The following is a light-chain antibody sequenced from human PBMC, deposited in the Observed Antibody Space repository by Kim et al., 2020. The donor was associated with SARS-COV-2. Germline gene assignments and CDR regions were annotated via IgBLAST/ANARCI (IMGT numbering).Light chain of an antibody. CDR3: AAWDDSLSGPHVV. CDR2: RNN. J-gene: IGLJ2*01. V-gene: IGLV1-47*01. Sequence: VTLFCSGSSSNIGSNYVYWYQQLPGTAPKLLIYRNNQRPSGVPDRFSGSKSGTSASLAISGLRSEDEADYYCAAWDDSLSGPHVVFGGGTQLTVL. CDR1: SSNIGSNY.